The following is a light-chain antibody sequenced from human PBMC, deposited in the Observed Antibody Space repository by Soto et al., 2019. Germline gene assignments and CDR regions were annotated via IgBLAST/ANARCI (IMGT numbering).Light chain of an antibody. Sequence: EIVMTQSPATLSLSPGERATLSCRASQSVSSNLAWYQQKPGQAPRRLIYGASTRATGIPARFSGSGYGTEFTLTISSLQSEDVAVYYCQQYNNWPRTFGQGTKVEIK. J-gene: IGKJ1*01. CDR1: QSVSSN. V-gene: IGKV3-15*01. CDR2: GAS. CDR3: QQYNNWPRT.